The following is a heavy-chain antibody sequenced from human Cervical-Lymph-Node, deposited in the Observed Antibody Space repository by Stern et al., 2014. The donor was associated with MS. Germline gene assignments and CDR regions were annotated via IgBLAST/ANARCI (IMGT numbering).Heavy chain of an antibody. Sequence: VQLVESGGGVVQPGRSLSLSCVASGFTFSTYAMHWVRQAPGKGLELLAFVSYDGTQRNSTDSVKARFTISRYNSKNTLYLHMNSLRDEDTAVYFCARGGRGVGLEYWGQGALVTVSS. D-gene: IGHD3-10*01. CDR1: GFTFSTYA. CDR2: VSYDGTQR. CDR3: ARGGRGVGLEY. J-gene: IGHJ4*02. V-gene: IGHV3-30-3*01.